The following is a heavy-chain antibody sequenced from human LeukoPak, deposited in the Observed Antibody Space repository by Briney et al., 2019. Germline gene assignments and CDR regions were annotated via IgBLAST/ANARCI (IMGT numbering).Heavy chain of an antibody. CDR1: GGSFSGYY. V-gene: IGHV4-34*01. J-gene: IGHJ4*02. CDR2: INHSGST. D-gene: IGHD2-8*01. Sequence: SETLSLTCAVDGGSFSGYYWSWIRQPPGKGLEWIGEINHSGSTNYNPSLKSRVTISVDTSKNQFSLKPSSVTAADTAVYYCARGEITKSWDYWGQGTLVTVSS. CDR3: ARGEITKSWDY.